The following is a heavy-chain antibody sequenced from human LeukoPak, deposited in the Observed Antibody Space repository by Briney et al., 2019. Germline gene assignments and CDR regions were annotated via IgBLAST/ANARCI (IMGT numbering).Heavy chain of an antibody. CDR3: AKDWSVVVTAILSN. Sequence: PGGSLRLSCAASGFIFSSYAMSWVRQAPGKGLEWVSTISGSGGSTYYADSVKGRFTISRDNSKNTVYLQMNSLRAEDTAVYYCAKDWSVVVTAILSNWGQGTLVTVSS. V-gene: IGHV3-23*01. CDR1: GFIFSSYA. D-gene: IGHD2-21*02. J-gene: IGHJ4*02. CDR2: ISGSGGST.